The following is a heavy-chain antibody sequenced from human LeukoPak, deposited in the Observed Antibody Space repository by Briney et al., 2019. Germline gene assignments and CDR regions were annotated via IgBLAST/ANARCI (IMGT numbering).Heavy chain of an antibody. D-gene: IGHD6-6*01. J-gene: IGHJ4*02. Sequence: GESLKISCKGSGYNFNSYWIGWVRQIPGTGLEWMGIIYPGDSDTRYSPSFQSQVTISADKSISTAYLQWSSLKASDTAMYYCVRQRASSTSSIDYWGQGTLVTVSS. CDR2: IYPGDSDT. CDR3: VRQRASSTSSIDY. CDR1: GYNFNSYW. V-gene: IGHV5-51*01.